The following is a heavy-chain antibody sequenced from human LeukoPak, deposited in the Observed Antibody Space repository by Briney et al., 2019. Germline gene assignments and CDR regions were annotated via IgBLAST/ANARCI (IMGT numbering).Heavy chain of an antibody. CDR1: GFTFSSYG. D-gene: IGHD3-16*02. CDR3: ARDYRRWFDY. J-gene: IGHJ4*02. CDR2: ISSDSSYI. Sequence: GGSLRLSCAASGFTFSSYGMNWVRQAPGKGLEWVSSISSDSSYIYYADSVKGRFTISRDNAKNSLYLQMNSLRAEDTAVYYCARDYRRWFDYWGQGTLVTVSS. V-gene: IGHV3-21*01.